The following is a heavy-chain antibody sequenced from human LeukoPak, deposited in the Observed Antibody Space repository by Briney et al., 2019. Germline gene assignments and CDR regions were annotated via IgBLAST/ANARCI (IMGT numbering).Heavy chain of an antibody. D-gene: IGHD3-16*02. CDR1: GFTLSSYD. Sequence: GGSLRLSCAASGFTLSSYDTHWVRQTTGKPLEWVSGIGTAGDTYYSASVKGRFTLSRENARNSLYLQMNNLRAGDTAVYYCARVNPHLSAFDFWGQETLVTVSS. V-gene: IGHV3-13*04. CDR2: IGTAGDT. CDR3: ARVNPHLSAFDF. J-gene: IGHJ4*02.